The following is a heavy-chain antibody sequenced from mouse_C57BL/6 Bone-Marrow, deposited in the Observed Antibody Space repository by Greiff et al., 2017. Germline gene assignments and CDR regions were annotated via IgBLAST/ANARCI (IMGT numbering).Heavy chain of an antibody. J-gene: IGHJ2*01. V-gene: IGHV7-3*01. CDR1: GFTFTDYY. CDR2: IRNKANGYTT. CDR3: ASLYYYGSSPYFDY. Sequence: EVQVVESGGGLVQPGGSLSLSCAASGFTFTDYYMSWVRQPPGKALEWLGFIRNKANGYTTEYSASVKGRFTISRDISQSILYLQMNALRAEDSATYYCASLYYYGSSPYFDYWGQGTTLTVSS. D-gene: IGHD1-1*01.